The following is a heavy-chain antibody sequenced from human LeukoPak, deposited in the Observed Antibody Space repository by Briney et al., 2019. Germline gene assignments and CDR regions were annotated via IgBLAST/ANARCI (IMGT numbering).Heavy chain of an antibody. J-gene: IGHJ3*02. CDR3: ARDPNYYDSPHAFDI. Sequence: GASVKVSCKASGYTFTSYYMHWVRQAPGQGLEWMGIINPSGGSTSYAQKFQGRVTMTRDTSTSTVYMELSSLRSEDTAVYYCARDPNYYDSPHAFDIWGQGTMVTVSS. V-gene: IGHV1-46*01. D-gene: IGHD3-22*01. CDR1: GYTFTSYY. CDR2: INPSGGST.